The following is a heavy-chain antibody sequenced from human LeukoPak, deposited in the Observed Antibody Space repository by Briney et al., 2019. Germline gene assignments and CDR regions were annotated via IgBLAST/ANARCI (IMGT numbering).Heavy chain of an antibody. V-gene: IGHV3-74*01. J-gene: IGHJ6*03. CDR2: INSDGSSR. CDR3: AKEGRPPNYYHMDV. CDR1: VFTFSNYW. Sequence: AGALRLSCADSVFTFSNYWTDCGSRAPGRRVEWVSHINSDGSSRNYADSVKRRFTISRDNAKNTLYLQMNSLRAEDTAVYYCAKEGRPPNYYHMDVWGKGATVTVSS.